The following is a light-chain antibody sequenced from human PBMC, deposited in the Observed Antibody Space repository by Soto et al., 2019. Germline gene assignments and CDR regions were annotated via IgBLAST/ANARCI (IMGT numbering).Light chain of an antibody. CDR1: QSFSSY. J-gene: IGKJ2*01. CDR2: DAS. CDR3: QQRSNWPPKYT. Sequence: EIVLTQSPATLSLSPGERATLSCRASQSFSSYLAWYQQKPGQAPRLLIYDASNRATGIPARFSGSGSETDVTLTISSLEPEDFAVYYCQQRSNWPPKYTFGQGTKLEIK. V-gene: IGKV3-11*01.